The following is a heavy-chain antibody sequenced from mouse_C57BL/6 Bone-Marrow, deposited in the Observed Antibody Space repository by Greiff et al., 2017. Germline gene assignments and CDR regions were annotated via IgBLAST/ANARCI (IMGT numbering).Heavy chain of an antibody. CDR2: ISYDGSN. CDR3: ARNYDGYSYYFDY. CDR1: GYSITSGYY. V-gene: IGHV3-6*01. J-gene: IGHJ2*01. D-gene: IGHD2-3*01. Sequence: VQLKESGPGLVKPSQSLSLTCSVTGYSITSGYYWNWIRQFPGNKLEWMGYISYDGSNNYNPSLKNRISITRDTSKNQFFLKLNSVTTEDTATYYCARNYDGYSYYFDYWGQGTTLTVSS.